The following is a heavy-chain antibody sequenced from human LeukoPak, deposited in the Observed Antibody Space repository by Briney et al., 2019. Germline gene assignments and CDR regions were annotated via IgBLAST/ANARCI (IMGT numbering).Heavy chain of an antibody. CDR2: ISSSSSTI. J-gene: IGHJ4*02. V-gene: IGHV3-48*04. CDR1: GFTFSSHS. D-gene: IGHD3-3*01. CDR3: ARGNDFWSGYYPY. Sequence: GGSLRLSCAASGFTFSSHSMDWVRQAPGKGLEWVSYISSSSSTIYYADSVKGRFTISRDNAKNSLYLQMNSLRTEDTAVYYCARGNDFWSGYYPYWGQGTLVTVSS.